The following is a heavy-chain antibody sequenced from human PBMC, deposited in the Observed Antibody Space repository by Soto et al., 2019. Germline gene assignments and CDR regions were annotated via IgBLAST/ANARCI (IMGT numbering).Heavy chain of an antibody. J-gene: IGHJ4*02. CDR2: INAGNGNT. V-gene: IGHV1-3*01. CDR1: GYTFTSYA. Sequence: GASVKLSCTASGYTFTSYAMHWVRQAPGQRLEWMGWINAGNGNTNYAQKFQGRVTMTTDTSTSTAYMELRSLRSDDTAVYYCARNRGVGSVANLGVAHWGQGTLVTVSS. D-gene: IGHD3-16*01. CDR3: ARNRGVGSVANLGVAH.